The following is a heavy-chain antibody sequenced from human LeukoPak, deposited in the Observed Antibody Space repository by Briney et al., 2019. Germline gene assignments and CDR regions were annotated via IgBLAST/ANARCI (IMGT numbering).Heavy chain of an antibody. V-gene: IGHV4-61*02. CDR2: IYTSGST. CDR1: GGSISSGSYY. Sequence: SETLSLTCTVSGGSISSGSYYWSWIRQPAGKGLEWIGRIYTSGSTNYNPSLKSRVTISVDASKNQFSLKLSSVTAADTAVYYCARVVVAVFGVMVHSNYFDSWGQGTLITVSS. D-gene: IGHD3-3*01. J-gene: IGHJ4*02. CDR3: ARVVVAVFGVMVHSNYFDS.